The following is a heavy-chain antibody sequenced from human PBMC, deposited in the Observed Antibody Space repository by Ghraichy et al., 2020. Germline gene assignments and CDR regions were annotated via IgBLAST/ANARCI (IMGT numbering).Heavy chain of an antibody. CDR1: GDSIRTYY. D-gene: IGHD3-22*01. CDR3: ARAGSGYSFNV. V-gene: IGHV4-59*01. Sequence: GSLRLSCTVSGDSIRTYYWSWIRQPPEKGLEWIGYIDYSGSTNYNSSLKSRVTISIDTSKNRFSLQLTSVTAADTAVYYCARAGSGYSFNVWGQGTMVTVSS. J-gene: IGHJ3*01. CDR2: IDYSGST.